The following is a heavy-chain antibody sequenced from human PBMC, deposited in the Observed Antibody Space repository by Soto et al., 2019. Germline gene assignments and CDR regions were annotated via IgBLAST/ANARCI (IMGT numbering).Heavy chain of an antibody. CDR2: IWYDGSNK. D-gene: IGHD2-15*01. Sequence: ESVGGVVQPGRSLRLSCAASGFTFSSYGMHWVRQAPGKGLEWVAVIWYDGSNKYYADSVKGRFTISRDNSKNTLYLQMNSLRAEDTAVYYCARYCSGGSCYQTGFDYWGQGTLVTVSS. V-gene: IGHV3-33*01. CDR3: ARYCSGGSCYQTGFDY. J-gene: IGHJ4*02. CDR1: GFTFSSYG.